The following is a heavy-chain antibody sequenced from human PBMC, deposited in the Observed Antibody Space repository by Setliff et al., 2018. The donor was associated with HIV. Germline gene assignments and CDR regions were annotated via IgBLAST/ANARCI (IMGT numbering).Heavy chain of an antibody. V-gene: IGHV3-15*07. Sequence: GGSLRLSCAASAFTFSNAWMNWVRQAPGKGLEWVGRIQSKIDGGTTDYAAPVKGRFTISRDDSINTLYLQMNSLKTEDTAVYFCTAVGSLAGRRPELNWGRGTLVTVSS. CDR2: IQSKIDGGTT. CDR3: TAVGSLAGRRPELN. D-gene: IGHD6-6*01. J-gene: IGHJ4*02. CDR1: AFTFSNAW.